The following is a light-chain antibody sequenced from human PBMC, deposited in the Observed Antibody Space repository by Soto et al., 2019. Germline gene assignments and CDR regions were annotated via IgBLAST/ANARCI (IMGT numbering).Light chain of an antibody. CDR3: QQSYSTPTT. CDR1: QRISSY. Sequence: DIQMTQSPSCLSASVGDRDTITCRASQRISSYLNWYQQKPGKAPKLLIYAASSLQSGVPSRFSGSGSGTDFTLTISSLQPEDFATYYCQQSYSTPTTFGGGTKVEIK. CDR2: AAS. J-gene: IGKJ4*01. V-gene: IGKV1-39*01.